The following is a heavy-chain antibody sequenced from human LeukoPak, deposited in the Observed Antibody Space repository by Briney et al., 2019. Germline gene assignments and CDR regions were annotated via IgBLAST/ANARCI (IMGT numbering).Heavy chain of an antibody. Sequence: SETLSLTCTVSGGSISSYYWSWIRQPPGKGLEWIGYIYYSGSTNYNPSLKSRVTISVDTSKNQFSLKLSSVTAADTAVYYCARVGPRYCSGGSCYYYLDYWGQGTLVTVSS. CDR2: IYYSGST. D-gene: IGHD2-15*01. CDR1: GGSISSYY. CDR3: ARVGPRYCSGGSCYYYLDY. J-gene: IGHJ4*02. V-gene: IGHV4-59*01.